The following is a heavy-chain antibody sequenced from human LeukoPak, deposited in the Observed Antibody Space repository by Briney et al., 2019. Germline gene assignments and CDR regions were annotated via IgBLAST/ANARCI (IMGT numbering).Heavy chain of an antibody. J-gene: IGHJ4*02. V-gene: IGHV1-2*02. D-gene: IGHD6-6*01. Sequence: PPASVKVSCTASGYTFTGYYMHWVRQAPGQGLGWMGWINSNSGGTNYAQKFQGRVTMTRDTSISTAYMELSRLRSDDLAVYYCARYGGSIAAPIFDHWRQGTLVTVSS. CDR3: ARYGGSIAAPIFDH. CDR1: GYTFTGYY. CDR2: INSNSGGT.